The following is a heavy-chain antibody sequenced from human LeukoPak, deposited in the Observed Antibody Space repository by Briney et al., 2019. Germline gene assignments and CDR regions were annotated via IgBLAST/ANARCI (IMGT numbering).Heavy chain of an antibody. D-gene: IGHD2-2*01. J-gene: IGHJ5*02. Sequence: SQTLSLTCDISGDSVSGNSAAWNWIRQSPSRGLEWLGRTYYRSKWYNDYAVSVKSRITINPDTSKNQFSLQLNSVTPEDTAVYYCAREAPYCSSTSCYNWFDPWGQGTLVTVSS. CDR3: AREAPYCSSTSCYNWFDP. V-gene: IGHV6-1*01. CDR2: TYYRSKWYN. CDR1: GDSVSGNSAA.